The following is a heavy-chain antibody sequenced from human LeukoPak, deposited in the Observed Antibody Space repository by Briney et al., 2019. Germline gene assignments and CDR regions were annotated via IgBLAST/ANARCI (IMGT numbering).Heavy chain of an antibody. D-gene: IGHD4-11*01. V-gene: IGHV3-21*01. J-gene: IGHJ4*02. CDR2: ISSSSSYI. Sequence: PGGSLRLSCAASGFTFSSYSMNWVRQAPGKGLEWVSSISSSSSYIYYADSVKGRFTISRDNAKNSLYLQMNSLRAEDTAVYYCAKDRPVTISIFDYWGQGTLVTVSS. CDR1: GFTFSSYS. CDR3: AKDRPVTISIFDY.